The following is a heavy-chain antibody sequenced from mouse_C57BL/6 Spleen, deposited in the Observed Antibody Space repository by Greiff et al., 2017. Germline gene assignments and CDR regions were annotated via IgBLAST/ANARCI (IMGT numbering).Heavy chain of an antibody. CDR2: IWTGGGT. J-gene: IGHJ2*01. CDR1: GFSLTSYA. CDR3: ARNGDYDCDDPYFDY. Sequence: QVQLKESGPGLVAPSQSLSITCTVSGFSLTSYAISWVRQPPGKGLEWLGVIWTGGGTTYNSALKSGLSLSNDDSKSQVFLKMTSLQTDDTARYNCARNGDYDCDDPYFDYWGQGNTLTVSS. D-gene: IGHD2-4*01. V-gene: IGHV2-9-1*01.